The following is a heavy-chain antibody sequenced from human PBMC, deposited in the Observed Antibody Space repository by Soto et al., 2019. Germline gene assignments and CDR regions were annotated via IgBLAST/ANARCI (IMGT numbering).Heavy chain of an antibody. D-gene: IGHD3-10*01. J-gene: IGHJ4*02. CDR2: ISRDGTNK. CDR1: GFTFRSYA. CDR3: ARSRSGAVADSFDF. V-gene: IGHV3-30*04. Sequence: VQVVESGGGLVKPGGSLTLSCAASGFTFRSYAIHWVRQAPGKGLEWVAVISRDGTNKYYVDSVKGRFTISRDNSKDTVYLQMNNLRDDDSAMFYCARSRSGAVADSFDFWGQGTLVTVSS.